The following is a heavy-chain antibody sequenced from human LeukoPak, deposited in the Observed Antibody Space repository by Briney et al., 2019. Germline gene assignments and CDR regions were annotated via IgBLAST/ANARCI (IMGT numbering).Heavy chain of an antibody. CDR3: ARGGVLELRDWFDP. CDR1: GFTFSSYW. D-gene: IGHD1-7*01. J-gene: IGHJ5*02. Sequence: GGSLRLSCAASGFTFSSYWMHWVRQAPGKGLVWVSRINSDGSSTSYADSVKGRFTISRDSAKNTLYLQMNSLRAEDTAVYYCARGGVLELRDWFDPWGQGTLVTVSS. V-gene: IGHV3-74*01. CDR2: INSDGSST.